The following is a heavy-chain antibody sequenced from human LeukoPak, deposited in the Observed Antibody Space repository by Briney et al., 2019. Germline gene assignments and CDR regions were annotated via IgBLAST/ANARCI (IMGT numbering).Heavy chain of an antibody. D-gene: IGHD6-13*01. CDR3: AKEQQQLGIYFDY. CDR1: GYTFTSYD. J-gene: IGHJ4*02. Sequence: ASVKVSCKASGYTFTSYDINWVRQATGQGLEWMGWMNPNSGNTGYAQKFQGRVTMTRNTSISTAYMELSSLRSEDTAVYYCAKEQQQLGIYFDYWGQGTLVTVSS. V-gene: IGHV1-8*01. CDR2: MNPNSGNT.